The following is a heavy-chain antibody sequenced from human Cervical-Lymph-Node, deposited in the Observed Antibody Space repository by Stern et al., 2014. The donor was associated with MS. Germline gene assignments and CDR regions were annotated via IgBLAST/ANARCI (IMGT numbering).Heavy chain of an antibody. CDR1: AGTFSGYA. D-gene: IGHD3-10*01. Sequence: QVQLVQSGAEVKKPGSSVKVSCEASAGTFSGYAISWVRQAPGRGLEWLGGIPPMCGTDDYAHKFQCRVTFSADRSTKTAYMELSRLRSEDTAVYYCARSRERYYDGSGPRGYNYYGMDVWGHGTTVTLSS. CDR3: ARSRERYYDGSGPRGYNYYGMDV. CDR2: IPPMCGTD. V-gene: IGHV1-69*06. J-gene: IGHJ6*02.